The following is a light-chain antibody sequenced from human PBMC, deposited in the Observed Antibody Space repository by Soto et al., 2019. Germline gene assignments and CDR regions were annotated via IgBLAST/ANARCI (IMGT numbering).Light chain of an antibody. V-gene: IGKV3-15*01. Sequence: EKVMTQSPATLSVSPGERATLSCGASQSVRSNVAWYQQKPGQPPRLLIYDASTRATGIPSRFSGSGSGTEFTLTISSLKSEDFAVYYCQQRSNWPRTFGQGTKVEIK. CDR1: QSVRSN. J-gene: IGKJ1*01. CDR3: QQRSNWPRT. CDR2: DAS.